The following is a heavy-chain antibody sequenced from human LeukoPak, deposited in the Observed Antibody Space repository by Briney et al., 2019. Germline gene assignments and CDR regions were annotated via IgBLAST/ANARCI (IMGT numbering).Heavy chain of an antibody. J-gene: IGHJ6*03. CDR1: GGTFSSYV. Sequence: ASVKVSCKASGGTFSSYVITWVRQAPGQGLEWVGGIIPLFNTPNYAQKFQGRVTITTDESTHTSYMELNSLRSADTAVYYCARVDRNYFYMGVWGKGTTVTVSS. CDR3: ARVDRNYFYMGV. V-gene: IGHV1-69*05. CDR2: IIPLFNTP.